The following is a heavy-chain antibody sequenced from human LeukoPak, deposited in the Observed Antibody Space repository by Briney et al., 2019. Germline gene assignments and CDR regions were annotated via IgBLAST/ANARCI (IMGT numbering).Heavy chain of an antibody. CDR3: ARLVFHDTSGTYGVLGDYNYGMDV. V-gene: IGHV5-10-1*01. Sequence: RHGESLKISCRTSGYSFTTYWITWVRQMPGKGLEWMGRIDPSDSYTNYSPSFQGHVTISADKSINTAYLQWSSLKASDTAMYYCARLVFHDTSGTYGVLGDYNYGMDVWGQGTTVTVSS. D-gene: IGHD1-26*01. CDR2: IDPSDSYT. CDR1: GYSFTTYW. J-gene: IGHJ6*02.